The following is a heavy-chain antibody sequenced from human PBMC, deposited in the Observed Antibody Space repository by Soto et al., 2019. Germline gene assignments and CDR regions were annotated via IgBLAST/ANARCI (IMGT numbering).Heavy chain of an antibody. J-gene: IGHJ6*02. CDR2: IIPIFATT. CDR1: GGTFSSFA. CDR3: ARVRDVVVVPDYGMDV. D-gene: IGHD2-2*01. Sequence: QVQLLQSGAEVRKPGSSVKVSCKASGGTFSSFAISWVRQAPGQGLEWMGGIIPIFATTNYAQKFQGRVTITADESTSTAYMELRSLRSEDTAVYYCARVRDVVVVPDYGMDVWGQGTTVTVSS. V-gene: IGHV1-69*01.